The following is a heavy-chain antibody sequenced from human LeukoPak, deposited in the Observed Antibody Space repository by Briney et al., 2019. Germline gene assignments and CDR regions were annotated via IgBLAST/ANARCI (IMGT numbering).Heavy chain of an antibody. J-gene: IGHJ4*02. CDR2: IYCGGST. CDR3: ARLGYYDSSGYYYY. V-gene: IGHV4-39*01. D-gene: IGHD3-22*01. Sequence: SETLSLTCTVSGGSISSSNHYWGWIRQPPGKGLEWIGSIYCGGSTYYNPSLKSRVTISVDTSNNQFSLKLSSVTAADTATYYCARLGYYDSSGYYYYWGQGTVVTVSS. CDR1: GGSISSSNHY.